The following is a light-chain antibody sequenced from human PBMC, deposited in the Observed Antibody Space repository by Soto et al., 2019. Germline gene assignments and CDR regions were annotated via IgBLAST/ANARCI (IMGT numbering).Light chain of an antibody. Sequence: EIVLTQSPGTLFLSPGERATLSCRASQSVSDSYLAWYQQKPGQAPRLLIYASSRATGIPDRFSGSGSGTDFTLTISRLEPEDVAVYYCQHYGTSALFGPGTKVDIK. J-gene: IGKJ3*01. CDR1: QSVSDSY. V-gene: IGKV3-20*01. CDR3: QHYGTSAL. CDR2: AS.